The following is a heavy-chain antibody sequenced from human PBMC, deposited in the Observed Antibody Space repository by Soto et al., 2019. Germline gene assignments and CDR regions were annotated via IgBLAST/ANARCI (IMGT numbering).Heavy chain of an antibody. D-gene: IGHD1-26*01. V-gene: IGHV4-31*03. J-gene: IGHJ6*02. CDR1: GGAIINRDYY. CDR2: IFNTGNT. Sequence: LSLTCSVSGGAIINRDYYWSWISQHPGRGLGWIGNIFNTGNTDYTQSLMGRLTISSDTSKNALYLKLTSVTAEDTAVYYCARDCHACNWYGSGMDVWGQGTTVPVSS. CDR3: ARDCHACNWYGSGMDV.